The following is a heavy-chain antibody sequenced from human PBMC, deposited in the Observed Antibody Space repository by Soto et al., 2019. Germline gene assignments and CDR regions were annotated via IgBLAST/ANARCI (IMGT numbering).Heavy chain of an antibody. CDR1: GDSVSSNSAA. J-gene: IGHJ3*02. CDR3: ASAYCISTCCYVPPQALAI. Sequence: SQTLPLTCAISGDSVSSNSAAWIWFRQSPSRGLVWLGRTYYRSKWYNDYAVSVKSRITINPDTSKNQFSLQLNSVTPEDTAVYYCASAYCISTCCYVPPQALAISGRGTTVTVSS. CDR2: TYYRSKWYN. D-gene: IGHD2-2*01. V-gene: IGHV6-1*01.